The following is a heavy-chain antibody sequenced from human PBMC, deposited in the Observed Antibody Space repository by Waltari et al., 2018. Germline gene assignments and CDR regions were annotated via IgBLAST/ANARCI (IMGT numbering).Heavy chain of an antibody. CDR2: IYSVGST. CDR3: ARHGRDGYNYGAFDI. D-gene: IGHD5-12*01. CDR1: GFTVSSNY. J-gene: IGHJ3*02. V-gene: IGHV3-66*04. Sequence: EVQLVESGGGLVQPGGSLRLSCAASGFTVSSNYMSWVRQAPGKGLEWVSVIYSVGSTYYADSVKGRFTISRDNSKNTLYLQMNSLRAEDTAVYYCARHGRDGYNYGAFDIWGQGTMVTVSS.